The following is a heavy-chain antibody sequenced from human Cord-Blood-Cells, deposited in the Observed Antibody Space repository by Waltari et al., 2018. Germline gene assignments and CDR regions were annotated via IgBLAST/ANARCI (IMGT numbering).Heavy chain of an antibody. Sequence: QVQLVQSGAEVKKPGAPVKVSCKASGYTFTRYAMHWVRQAPGQRLEWMGWINAGNGNTKYSQKFQGRVTITRDTSASTAYMELSSLRSEDTAVYYCAREYEGFGELLFDYWGQGTLVTVSS. CDR3: AREYEGFGELLFDY. V-gene: IGHV1-3*01. D-gene: IGHD3-10*01. CDR1: GYTFTRYA. CDR2: INAGNGNT. J-gene: IGHJ4*02.